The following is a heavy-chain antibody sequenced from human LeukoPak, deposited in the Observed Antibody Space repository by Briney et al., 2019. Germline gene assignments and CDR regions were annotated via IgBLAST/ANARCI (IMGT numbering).Heavy chain of an antibody. CDR3: ARDTSPSSRSSYFDALDM. Sequence: GGSLRLSCATSGFTFRNDWVTWVRQAQGKGLEWVANINQDGSKKNYVDTVKGRFTISRDNTKNSLFLQMNSLRAEDTAIYYCARDTSPSSRSSYFDALDMWGQGTMVTVSS. CDR1: GFTFRNDW. D-gene: IGHD6-13*01. V-gene: IGHV3-7*01. CDR2: INQDGSKK. J-gene: IGHJ3*02.